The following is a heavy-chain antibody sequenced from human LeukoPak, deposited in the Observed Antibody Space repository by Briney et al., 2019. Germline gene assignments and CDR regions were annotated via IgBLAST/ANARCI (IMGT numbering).Heavy chain of an antibody. D-gene: IGHD6-19*01. Sequence: GESLKISCKGSGYSFTSYWIGWVRQMPGEGLEGMGIIYPGDSDTRYSPSFQGQVTISADKSISTAYLQWSSLKASDTAMYYCARTKYSSGWTRSNWFDPWGQGTLVTVSS. V-gene: IGHV5-51*01. CDR3: ARTKYSSGWTRSNWFDP. CDR1: GYSFTSYW. CDR2: IYPGDSDT. J-gene: IGHJ5*02.